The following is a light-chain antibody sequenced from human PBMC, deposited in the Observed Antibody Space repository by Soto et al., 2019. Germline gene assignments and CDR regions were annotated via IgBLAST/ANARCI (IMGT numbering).Light chain of an antibody. CDR2: EVS. Sequence: QSALTQPASVSASPGQSITISCSGSSSDIGGYDYVSWYQQHPGKAPKLMIYEVSNRPSGVSDRFSGSKSGNTASLTISGLQVDEEADYYCSSYRDTSKLVFGPGTKVTVL. V-gene: IGLV2-14*01. CDR3: SSYRDTSKLV. CDR1: SSDIGGYDY. J-gene: IGLJ1*01.